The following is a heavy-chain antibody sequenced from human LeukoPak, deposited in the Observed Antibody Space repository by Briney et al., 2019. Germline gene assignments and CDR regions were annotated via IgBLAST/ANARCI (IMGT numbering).Heavy chain of an antibody. D-gene: IGHD1-14*01. CDR2: MNPNSGNT. V-gene: IGHV1-8*03. CDR1: GYTFTSYD. Sequence: ASVKVSCKASGYTFTSYDINWVRQATGQGLEWRGWMNPNSGNTGYAKKFQCRVTITRNTSISTAYMELSSLRSEDTAVYYCARVLGVTVGEDWFDPWGQGTLVTVSS. CDR3: ARVLGVTVGEDWFDP. J-gene: IGHJ5*02.